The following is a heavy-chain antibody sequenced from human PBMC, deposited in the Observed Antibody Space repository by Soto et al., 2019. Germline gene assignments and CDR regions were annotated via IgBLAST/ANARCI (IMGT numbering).Heavy chain of an antibody. Sequence: GGSLRLSCAASGFTFSSYWMSWVRQAPGKGLEWVANIKQDGSEKYYVDSVKGRFTISRDNAKNSLYLQMNSLRVEDTALYYCVRPYYSSSWFPFDRWGQGTLVTVSS. CDR3: VRPYYSSSWFPFDR. CDR1: GFTFSSYW. CDR2: IKQDGSEK. D-gene: IGHD6-13*01. V-gene: IGHV3-7*03. J-gene: IGHJ4*02.